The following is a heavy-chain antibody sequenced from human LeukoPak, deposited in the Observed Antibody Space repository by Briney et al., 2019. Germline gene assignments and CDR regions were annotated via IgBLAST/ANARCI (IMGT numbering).Heavy chain of an antibody. CDR1: GFTFSDYY. J-gene: IGHJ4*02. V-gene: IGHV3-11*06. CDR3: SKERPEEYYASGSYFDY. D-gene: IGHD3-10*01. CDR2: ISSSSSYT. Sequence: PGGSLRLSCAASGFTFSDYYMSWIRQAPGKGLEWVSYISSSSSYTNYADSVKGRFTISRDNAKYTVYLEMNSLRVEDTAMYYCSKERPEEYYASGSYFDYWGQGTLVTVSS.